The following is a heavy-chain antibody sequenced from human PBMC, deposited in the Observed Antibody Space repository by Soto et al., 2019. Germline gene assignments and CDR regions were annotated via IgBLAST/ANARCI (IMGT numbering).Heavy chain of an antibody. Sequence: QVQLVESGGGVVQPGRSLRLSCAASGFTFSSYGMHWVRQAPGKGLEWVAIISYDGSDKYYADSVKGRFTISRDNSKNTLYLQMNSLRAEDTAGYYCAKEARPYSGYDRFDYWGQGALVTVSS. CDR1: GFTFSSYG. D-gene: IGHD5-12*01. V-gene: IGHV3-30*18. J-gene: IGHJ4*02. CDR2: ISYDGSDK. CDR3: AKEARPYSGYDRFDY.